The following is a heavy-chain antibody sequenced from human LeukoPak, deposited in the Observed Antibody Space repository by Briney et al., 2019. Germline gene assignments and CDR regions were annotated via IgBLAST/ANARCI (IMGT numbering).Heavy chain of an antibody. V-gene: IGHV4-34*01. D-gene: IGHD3-3*01. CDR2: INHSGST. J-gene: IGHJ3*02. CDR1: GGSFSGYY. Sequence: SETLSLTCAVYGGSFSGYYWSWIRQPPGKGLEWIGEINHSGSTNHNPSLKSRVTISVDTSKNQFSLKLSSVTAADTAVYYCARGGGNYDFWSGYYAYAFDIWGQGTMVTVSS. CDR3: ARGGGNYDFWSGYYAYAFDI.